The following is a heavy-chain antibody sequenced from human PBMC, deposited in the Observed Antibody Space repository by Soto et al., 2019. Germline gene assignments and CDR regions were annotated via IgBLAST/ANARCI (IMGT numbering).Heavy chain of an antibody. CDR2: FYYTGGT. CDR1: GASISSSRSY. J-gene: IGHJ4*02. V-gene: IGHV4-39*01. Sequence: SETLSLTCTASGASISSSRSYWGWVRQPPGKGLEWIVSFYYTGGTYSTYYNPSLKSRVTISVDTSKSQFSLNLRSVTAADTAVYYCASPRQGNYDFLSGYYALDYWGQGTLVTSPQ. CDR3: ASPRQGNYDFLSGYYALDY. D-gene: IGHD3-3*01.